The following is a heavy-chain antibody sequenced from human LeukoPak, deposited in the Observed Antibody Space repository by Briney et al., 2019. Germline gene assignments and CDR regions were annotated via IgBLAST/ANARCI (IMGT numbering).Heavy chain of an antibody. J-gene: IGHJ4*02. Sequence: SETLSLTCTVSGGSISSSSYYWGWIRQPPGKGLEWIGSIYYSGSTYYNPSLKSRVTISVDTSKNQFSLKLSSVTAADTAVYYCAGGITIFGVVIMTNDIHPFHYWGQGTLVTVSS. D-gene: IGHD3-3*01. CDR3: AGGITIFGVVIMTNDIHPFHY. CDR1: GGSISSSSYY. V-gene: IGHV4-39*01. CDR2: IYYSGST.